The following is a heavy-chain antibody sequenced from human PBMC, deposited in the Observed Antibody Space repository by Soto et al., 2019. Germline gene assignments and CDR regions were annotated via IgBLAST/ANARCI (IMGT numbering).Heavy chain of an antibody. Sequence: SETLSLTCAVSGGSMSSGGYSWSWIRQPPGKGLEWIGYIFHSGSTYYNPSLKSRVTISVDRSKSQFSLSLGSVAAADTAVYYCARGWLRTTGMRATSYYFDSWGHGTLVTVSS. J-gene: IGHJ4*01. D-gene: IGHD1-26*01. CDR3: ARGWLRTTGMRATSYYFDS. CDR1: GGSMSSGGYS. CDR2: IFHSGST. V-gene: IGHV4-30-2*01.